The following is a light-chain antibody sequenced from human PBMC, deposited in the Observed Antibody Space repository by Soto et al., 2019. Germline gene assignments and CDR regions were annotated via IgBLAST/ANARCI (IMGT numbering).Light chain of an antibody. Sequence: EIVLTQSPDTLSVSPGERATLSCRARRSVGSNLAWYQQKPGQAPRLLIYGASSRATGIPDRFSGSGSGTDFTLTMRRRETEETSAHSCSHPATTLCPFAGGTKVEIK. CDR3: SHPATTLCP. V-gene: IGKV3D-15*01. CDR2: GAS. CDR1: RSVGSN. J-gene: IGKJ4*01.